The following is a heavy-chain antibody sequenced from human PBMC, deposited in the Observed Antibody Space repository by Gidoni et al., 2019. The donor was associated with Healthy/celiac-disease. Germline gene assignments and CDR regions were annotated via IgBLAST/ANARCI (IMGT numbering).Heavy chain of an antibody. CDR3: AREPYTDDYGDD. Sequence: EVQLVESGGGLVQPGGSLRLSCAASGFTVSSNYMSWVRQAPGKGLEWVSVIYSGGSTYYADSVKGRFTISRDNSKNTRYLQMNSLRAEDTAVYYCAREPYTDDYGDDWGQGTLVTVSS. CDR1: GFTVSSNY. V-gene: IGHV3-66*01. J-gene: IGHJ4*02. CDR2: IYSGGST.